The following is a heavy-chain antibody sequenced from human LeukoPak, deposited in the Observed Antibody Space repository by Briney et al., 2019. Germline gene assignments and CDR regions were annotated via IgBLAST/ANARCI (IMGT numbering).Heavy chain of an antibody. J-gene: IGHJ4*02. D-gene: IGHD6-13*01. V-gene: IGHV1-2*02. CDR1: GGTFSSYS. CDR2: INPNSGGT. CDR3: AGSSGYSSSWYFDY. Sequence: ASVTVSCKASGGTFSSYSISWVRQAPGHGLEWMGWINPNSGGTNYAQKFQGRVTMTRDTSISTAYMELSRLRSDDTAVYYCAGSSGYSSSWYFDYWGQGTLVTVSS.